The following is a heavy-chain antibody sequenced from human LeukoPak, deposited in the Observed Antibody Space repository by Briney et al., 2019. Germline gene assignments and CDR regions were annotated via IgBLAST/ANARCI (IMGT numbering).Heavy chain of an antibody. CDR1: GFTFSSYA. J-gene: IGHJ5*02. D-gene: IGHD2-15*01. CDR3: AKDFVVVVAATDWFDP. CDR2: ISVSDGST. Sequence: PGGSLRLSCAASGFTFSSYAMSWVRQAPGKGRGWVSAISVSDGSTYYADSVKGRFTISRDNSKNTLYLQMNSLRAEDTAVYYCAKDFVVVVAATDWFDPWGQGTLVTVSS. V-gene: IGHV3-23*01.